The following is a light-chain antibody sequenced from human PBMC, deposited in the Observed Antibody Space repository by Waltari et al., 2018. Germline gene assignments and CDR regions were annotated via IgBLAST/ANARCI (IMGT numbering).Light chain of an antibody. Sequence: DIVMTQSPATLSVSPGERATLSCRASHSVGSNLAGYQQKPGQALRLLIFAASRRATGIPARFSGSGSGTEFTLTIGSLQSEDFAVYYCQQYNNWPPYTFGQGTKLEIK. CDR1: HSVGSN. V-gene: IGKV3-15*01. J-gene: IGKJ2*01. CDR3: QQYNNWPPYT. CDR2: AAS.